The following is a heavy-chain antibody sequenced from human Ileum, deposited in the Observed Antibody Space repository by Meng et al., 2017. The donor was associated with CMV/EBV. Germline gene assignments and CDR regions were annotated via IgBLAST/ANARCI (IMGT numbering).Heavy chain of an antibody. D-gene: IGHD6-13*01. Sequence: EVQLVESGGGLVQPGVSLRLFCAASGFTFSDHWIHWVRQAPGKGLVWVSRIYRDQTTETYADSVKGRFTISRDNAKNIVYLQMNSLRGDDTAVYFCARDTTLSGTGPHFDYWGQGTLVTVSS. CDR1: GFTFSDHW. V-gene: IGHV3-74*03. CDR3: ARDTTLSGTGPHFDY. CDR2: IYRDQTTE. J-gene: IGHJ4*02.